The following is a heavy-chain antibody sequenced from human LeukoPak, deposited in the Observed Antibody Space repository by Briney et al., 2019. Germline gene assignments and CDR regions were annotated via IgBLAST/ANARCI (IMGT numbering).Heavy chain of an antibody. CDR3: ARSTEGWFDP. Sequence: SETLSLTCTVSGYSISSGYYWGWIRQPPGRGLEWIGSIYHSGSTYYNPSLKSRVTISVDTSKNQFSLKLSSVTAADTAVYYCARSTEGWFDPWGQGTLVTVSS. CDR1: GYSISSGYY. V-gene: IGHV4-38-2*02. J-gene: IGHJ5*02. CDR2: IYHSGST.